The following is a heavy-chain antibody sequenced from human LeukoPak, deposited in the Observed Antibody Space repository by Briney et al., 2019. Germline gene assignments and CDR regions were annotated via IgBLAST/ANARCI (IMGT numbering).Heavy chain of an antibody. Sequence: PGGSLRLSCAASGFTVSSNYMSWVRQAPGKGLEWVSVLYSGGNTYYADSVQGRFTISRDNAKNSVYLQMNSLRAEDTALYYCAKDKAPLYSGYDWDLDFWGQGTMVTVSS. J-gene: IGHJ4*02. CDR2: LYSGGNT. D-gene: IGHD5-12*01. CDR1: GFTVSSNY. CDR3: AKDKAPLYSGYDWDLDF. V-gene: IGHV3-53*05.